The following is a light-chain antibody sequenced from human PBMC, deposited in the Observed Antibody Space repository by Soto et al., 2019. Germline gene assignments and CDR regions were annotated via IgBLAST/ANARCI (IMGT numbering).Light chain of an antibody. CDR1: SSDVGGYNY. CDR2: EAS. Sequence: QSVLTQPASGSGSPGQSITIPCTGTSSDVGGYNYFSCYQQHPDKSPKLMIYEASNRPSGVSNRFSGSKSGNTASLNISGLQAEDEADYYCSSYTSSSTLVFGTGTKVTVL. V-gene: IGLV2-14*01. CDR3: SSYTSSSTLV. J-gene: IGLJ1*01.